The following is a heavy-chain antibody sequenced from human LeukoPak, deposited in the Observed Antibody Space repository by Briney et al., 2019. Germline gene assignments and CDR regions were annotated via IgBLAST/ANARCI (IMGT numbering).Heavy chain of an antibody. J-gene: IGHJ3*02. CDR2: INWIGGST. D-gene: IGHD1-26*01. CDR1: GFTFGDYG. Sequence: GGSLRLSCAASGFTFGDYGMNWVRQVPGKGLEWVSGINWIGGSTGYGDSVKGRFTISRDNAKNSLYLQMNSLRAEDTALYYCAKARSGSYYRDAFDIWGQGTMVTVSS. CDR3: AKARSGSYYRDAFDI. V-gene: IGHV3-20*04.